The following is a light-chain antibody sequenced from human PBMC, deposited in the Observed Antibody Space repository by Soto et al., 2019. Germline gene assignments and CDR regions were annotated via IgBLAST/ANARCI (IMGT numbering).Light chain of an antibody. Sequence: EIVMTQSPATLSVSPGERATLSCRASQSVSSDLAWYQQKPGLAPRLLIYGASTRATGIPARFNGSGSETESTLTISSLQSEDFAVYRCQHYKNWPYTFGQGTKLEIK. CDR1: QSVSSD. J-gene: IGKJ2*01. V-gene: IGKV3-15*01. CDR3: QHYKNWPYT. CDR2: GAS.